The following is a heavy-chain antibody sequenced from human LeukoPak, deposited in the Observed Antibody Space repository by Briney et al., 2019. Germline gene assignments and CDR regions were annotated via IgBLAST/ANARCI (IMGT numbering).Heavy chain of an antibody. D-gene: IGHD3-3*01. CDR3: ARSSTTIFGVVTD. CDR1: GFTFNLYA. CDR2: ISSSSSTI. J-gene: IGHJ4*02. V-gene: IGHV3-48*01. Sequence: GGSLRLSCEGSGFTFNLYAMMWVRQAPGKGLEWVSYISSSSSTIYYADSVKGRSTISRDNAKNSLYLQMNSLRAEDTAAYYCARSSTTIFGVVTDWGQGTLVTVSS.